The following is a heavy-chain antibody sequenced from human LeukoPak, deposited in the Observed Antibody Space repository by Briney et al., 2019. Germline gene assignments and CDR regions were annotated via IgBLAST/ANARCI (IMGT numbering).Heavy chain of an antibody. CDR3: AGGRTDIVVVPATLRNYYFDY. CDR2: IMPMFGKT. Sequence: SVKVSCKASGYTFTSYGISWVRQAPGQGLEWMGGIMPMFGKTNYAQKFQGRVTTTADKATSTAYIELSSLRSEDTAVYYCAGGRTDIVVVPATLRNYYFDYWGQGTLVTVSS. CDR1: GYTFTSYG. J-gene: IGHJ4*02. D-gene: IGHD2-2*01. V-gene: IGHV1-69*06.